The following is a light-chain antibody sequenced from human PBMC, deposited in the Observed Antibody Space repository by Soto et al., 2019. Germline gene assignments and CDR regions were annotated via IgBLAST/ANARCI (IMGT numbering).Light chain of an antibody. Sequence: QSALTQPASVSGSPGQLITLSCTGTSSDIGGYDYVSWYQRHPGKAPKLIIYDVNNRPSGVSNRFSGSKSGNTASLTISGLHAEDEADYYCTSYASGSSHVVFGGGTKLTVL. V-gene: IGLV2-14*01. CDR1: SSDIGGYDY. J-gene: IGLJ2*01. CDR3: TSYASGSSHVV. CDR2: DVN.